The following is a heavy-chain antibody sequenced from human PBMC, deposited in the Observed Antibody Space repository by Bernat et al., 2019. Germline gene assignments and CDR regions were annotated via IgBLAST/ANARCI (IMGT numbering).Heavy chain of an antibody. CDR1: GLTVSSYY. Sequence: EVQLVETGGGLIQPGGSLRLSCAASGLTVSSYYMSWVRQTPGKGLEWVSVIYSGGATYYADSVKGRFTISRDNSKNTLYLQMNSLRAEDTAVYYCASFYGSGSYYVDYWGQGTLVTVSS. D-gene: IGHD3-10*01. CDR2: IYSGGAT. V-gene: IGHV3-53*02. CDR3: ASFYGSGSYYVDY. J-gene: IGHJ4*02.